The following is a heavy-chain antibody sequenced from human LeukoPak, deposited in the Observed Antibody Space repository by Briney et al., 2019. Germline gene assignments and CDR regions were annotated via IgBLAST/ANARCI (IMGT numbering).Heavy chain of an antibody. V-gene: IGHV5-51*01. CDR3: ATTTTPSSGWHPYDY. CDR2: IYPGDSDT. CDR1: GYSFTSYW. Sequence: GESLKISCKGSGYSFTSYWIGWVRQMPGKGLEWMGIIYPGDSDTRYSPSFQGQVTISADKSISTAYLQWSSLKASDTAMYYCATTTTPSSGWHPYDYWGQGTLVTVSS. D-gene: IGHD6-19*01. J-gene: IGHJ4*02.